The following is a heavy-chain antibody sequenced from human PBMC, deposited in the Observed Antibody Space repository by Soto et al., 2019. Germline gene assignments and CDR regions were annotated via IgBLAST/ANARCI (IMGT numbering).Heavy chain of an antibody. CDR3: ARRPRVWFADLGYNYYYGMDV. CDR2: RDYSGST. CDR1: GGSISSSSYY. J-gene: IGHJ6*02. D-gene: IGHD3-10*01. V-gene: IGHV4-39*01. Sequence: QLQLQESGPGLVEPSETLSLSCTVSGGSISSSSYYWGWIRQPPGKGLEWIGNRDYSGSTYYNPSLKSRVTISVDTSKNQFSLKLSSVTAADTALYYCARRPRVWFADLGYNYYYGMDVWGQGTTVTVSS.